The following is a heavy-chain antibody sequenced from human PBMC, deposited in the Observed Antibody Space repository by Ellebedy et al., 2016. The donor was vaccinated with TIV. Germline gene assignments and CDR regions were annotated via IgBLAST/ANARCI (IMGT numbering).Heavy chain of an antibody. D-gene: IGHD2-21*02. CDR1: GESFSGYY. V-gene: IGHV4-34*01. Sequence: SETLSLXXAVYGESFSGYYWSWIRQPPGKGLEWIGEINHSGSTNYNPSLKSRVIISVDTSKSQFSLKLSSVTAADMAVYYCARTYCGGNCYSDGWGQGALVTVSS. CDR2: INHSGST. J-gene: IGHJ4*02. CDR3: ARTYCGGNCYSDG.